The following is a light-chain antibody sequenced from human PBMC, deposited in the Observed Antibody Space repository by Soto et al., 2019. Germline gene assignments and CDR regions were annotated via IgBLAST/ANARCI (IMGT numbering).Light chain of an antibody. J-gene: IGKJ1*01. CDR3: QQYYQWLTWT. Sequence: EIVMTQSPATLSLSPGERATLSCRASQFVSSNLAWFQQKPGQAPRLLISGASTRATGVPARFSGSGSGTEFTLTISGLQAEDFAVYYCQQYYQWLTWTFCQGTRVEFK. CDR1: QFVSSN. V-gene: IGKV3-15*01. CDR2: GAS.